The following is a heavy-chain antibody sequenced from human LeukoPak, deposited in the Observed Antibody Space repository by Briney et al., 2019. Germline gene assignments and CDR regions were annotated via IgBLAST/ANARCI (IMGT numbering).Heavy chain of an antibody. D-gene: IGHD3-3*01. V-gene: IGHV3-23*01. Sequence: PGGSLRLSCAASGFTSSSYAMSWVRRAPGKGLEWVSTISGSGGSTYYADSLKGRFTISRDNSKNTLYLQMNSLRAEDTAVYYCAKDRVLRFLEWLSDYYYGRDVWGQGTTVTVSS. J-gene: IGHJ6*02. CDR1: GFTSSSYA. CDR3: AKDRVLRFLEWLSDYYYGRDV. CDR2: ISGSGGST.